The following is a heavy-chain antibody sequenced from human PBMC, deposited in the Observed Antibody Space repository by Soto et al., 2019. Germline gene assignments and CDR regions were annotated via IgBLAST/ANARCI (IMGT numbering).Heavy chain of an antibody. CDR2: ILHGGST. Sequence: PSETLSLTCAVYGESFSGYYWSWIRQPPGKGLEWIGEILHGGSTNYSPSLKSRVTIQVDTSKNHVSLELNSVTAADTAVYYCARPHYESNTFYHFFDYWGQGTLVTVSS. J-gene: IGHJ4*02. CDR1: GESFSGYY. V-gene: IGHV4-34*12. D-gene: IGHD3-22*01. CDR3: ARPHYESNTFYHFFDY.